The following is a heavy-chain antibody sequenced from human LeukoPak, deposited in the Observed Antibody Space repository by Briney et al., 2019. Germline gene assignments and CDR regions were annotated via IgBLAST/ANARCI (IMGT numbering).Heavy chain of an antibody. CDR1: GGTFSSYA. D-gene: IGHD3-22*01. Sequence: GASVTVSCKASGGTFSSYAISWVRQAPGQGLEWMGGIIPIFGTANYAQKFQGRVTITADESTSTAYMELSSLRSEDTAVYYCARAGYYYDSSGQGTFDYWGQGTLVTVSS. J-gene: IGHJ4*02. CDR2: IIPIFGTA. V-gene: IGHV1-69*13. CDR3: ARAGYYYDSSGQGTFDY.